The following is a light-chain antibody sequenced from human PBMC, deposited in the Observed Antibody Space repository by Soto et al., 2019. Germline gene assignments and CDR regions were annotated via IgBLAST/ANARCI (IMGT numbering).Light chain of an antibody. CDR3: HQYNHWLTWT. CDR2: SAS. J-gene: IGKJ1*01. CDR1: QSVSSK. Sequence: EIVMTHSPSTLSLSPVQRAALSCRASQSVSSKLAWYQQRPGQAPRLLIYSASTRATGIPARFSGSGSGTEFTLTISSLQSEDFAVYYCHQYNHWLTWTFGQGTKVDIK. V-gene: IGKV3-15*01.